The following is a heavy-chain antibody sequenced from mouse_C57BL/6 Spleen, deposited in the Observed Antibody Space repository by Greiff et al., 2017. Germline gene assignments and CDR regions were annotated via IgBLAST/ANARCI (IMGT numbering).Heavy chain of an antibody. V-gene: IGHV1-69*01. CDR1: GYTFTSYW. Sequence: QVQLQQPGAELVMPGASVKLSCKASGYTFTSYWMHWVKQRPGQGLEWIGEIDPSDSYTNYNQKFKGKSTLTVDKSSSTAYMQLSSLTSEYSAVYYCARCLITTVVASYYFDYWGQGTTLTVSS. CDR2: IDPSDSYT. CDR3: ARCLITTVVASYYFDY. J-gene: IGHJ2*01. D-gene: IGHD1-1*01.